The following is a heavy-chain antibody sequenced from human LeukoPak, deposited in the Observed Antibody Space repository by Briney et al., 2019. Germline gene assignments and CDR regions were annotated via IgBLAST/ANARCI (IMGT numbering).Heavy chain of an antibody. D-gene: IGHD3-3*01. CDR3: VKDLARPAATYYDFWSGPIGDYFVY. Sequence: SGGSHRLSCSASGFTFSSNGMHWARQAPGKGLEYVSAISSNGGSTYYADSVKGRFTISRDNSKNTLYLQMSSLRVEDTAAYYCVKDLARPAATYYDFWSGPIGDYFVYWGQGTLGTVSS. J-gene: IGHJ4*02. CDR2: ISSNGGST. CDR1: GFTFSSNG. V-gene: IGHV3-64D*09.